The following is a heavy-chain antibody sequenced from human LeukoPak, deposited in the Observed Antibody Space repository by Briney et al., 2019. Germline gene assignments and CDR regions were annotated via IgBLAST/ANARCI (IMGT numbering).Heavy chain of an antibody. CDR1: GFTFSSYG. Sequence: GGSLRLSCAASGFTFSSYGMHWVRQAPGKGLEWVAVIWYGGSNKYYADSVKGRSTISRDNSKNTLYLQMNSLRAEDTAVYYCAKAHHYYYYMDVWGKGTTVTVSS. V-gene: IGHV3-30*02. CDR2: IWYGGSNK. J-gene: IGHJ6*03. CDR3: AKAHHYYYYMDV.